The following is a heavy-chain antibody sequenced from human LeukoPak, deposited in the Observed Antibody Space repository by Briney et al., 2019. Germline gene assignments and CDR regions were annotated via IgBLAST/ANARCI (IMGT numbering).Heavy chain of an antibody. V-gene: IGHV4-39*01. Sequence: PSETLSLTCTVSGGSISSSSYYWGWIRQPPGKGLEWIGSIYYSGSTYYNPSLKSRVTISVDTSKNQFSLKLSSATAADTAVYYCARRFTMIVIGDAFDIWGQGTMVTVSS. CDR3: ARRFTMIVIGDAFDI. J-gene: IGHJ3*02. D-gene: IGHD3-22*01. CDR1: GGSISSSSYY. CDR2: IYYSGST.